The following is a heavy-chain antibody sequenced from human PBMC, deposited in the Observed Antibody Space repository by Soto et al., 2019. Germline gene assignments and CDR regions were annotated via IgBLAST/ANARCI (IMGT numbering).Heavy chain of an antibody. CDR1: GGTFSSYT. CDR3: ARDKGRGAAAEIYFAY. CDR2: IIPILGIA. Sequence: QVQLVQSGAEVKKPGSSVKVSCKASGGTFSSYTISWVRQAPGQGLEWMGRIIPILGIANYAQKFQGRVTITADKSTSTAYRELSSLRSEDTAVYYCARDKGRGAAAEIYFAYWGQGTLVTVSS. D-gene: IGHD6-13*01. J-gene: IGHJ4*02. V-gene: IGHV1-69*08.